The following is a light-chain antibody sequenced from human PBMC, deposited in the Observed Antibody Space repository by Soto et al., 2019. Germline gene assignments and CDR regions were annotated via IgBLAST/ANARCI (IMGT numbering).Light chain of an antibody. CDR3: QQYNNWPPKT. CDR2: GAS. V-gene: IGKV3-15*01. Sequence: EIVMTQSPATLSVSPGARATLSCRASQSVSSNLAWYQQKPGQAPGLLIYGASTRATRIPARLSGSGSGTEFTLTISSLQSEDFAVYYCQQYNNWPPKTFGQGTKVEIK. J-gene: IGKJ1*01. CDR1: QSVSSN.